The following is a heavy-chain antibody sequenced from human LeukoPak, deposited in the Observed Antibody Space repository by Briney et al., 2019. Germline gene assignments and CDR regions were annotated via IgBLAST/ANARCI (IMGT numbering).Heavy chain of an antibody. Sequence: SETLSLTCTVSGGSISSYYWSWIRQPAGKGLEWIGRIYTSGSTYYNPSLKSRVTISVDTSKNQFSLKLSSVTAADTAVYYCARQGYSSSWYDHQNWFDPWGQGTLVTVSS. V-gene: IGHV4-4*07. CDR1: GGSISSYY. J-gene: IGHJ5*02. CDR2: IYTSGST. D-gene: IGHD6-13*01. CDR3: ARQGYSSSWYDHQNWFDP.